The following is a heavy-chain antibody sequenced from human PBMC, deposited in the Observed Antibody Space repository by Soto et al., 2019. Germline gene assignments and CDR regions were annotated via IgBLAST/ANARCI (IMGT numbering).Heavy chain of an antibody. CDR1: GYTFTTYD. CDR2: LNPKSGNT. V-gene: IGHV1-8*01. Sequence: ASLKVSCKASGYTFTTYDFNWVRQAPGQGLEWMGWLNPKSGNTGSAQKFQGRVTMTRDSSISTVYMEMTSLRAEDTAVYYCAKGGRQWLVTSDFNYWGQGALVTVSS. J-gene: IGHJ4*02. CDR3: AKGGRQWLVTSDFNY. D-gene: IGHD6-19*01.